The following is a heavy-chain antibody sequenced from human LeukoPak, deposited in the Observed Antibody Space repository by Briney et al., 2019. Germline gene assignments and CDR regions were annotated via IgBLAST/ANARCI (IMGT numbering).Heavy chain of an antibody. V-gene: IGHV5-51*01. J-gene: IGHJ6*03. CDR2: IYPGDSDT. CDR1: GYSFTSYW. Sequence: RGESLKISCKGSGYSFTSYWIGWVRQMPGKGLEWMGIIYPGDSDTRYSPSFQGQVTISADKSISTAYLQWSSLKASDTAMYYCARARVITNYYYYMDVWGKGTTVTISS. D-gene: IGHD3-16*01. CDR3: ARARVITNYYYYMDV.